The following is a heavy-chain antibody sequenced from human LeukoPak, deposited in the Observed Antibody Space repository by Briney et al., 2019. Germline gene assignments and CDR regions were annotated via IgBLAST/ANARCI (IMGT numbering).Heavy chain of an antibody. D-gene: IGHD6-19*01. Sequence: PSETLSLTCSVSGGSISNSRYYWSWLRPPPGQGLEWIGSIYYSGATNPNPSLRSPLTLAADKSQNSLTLNLGSVAAAAAAVYSCATLNTGGGYGGNGGRGTVVSVS. J-gene: IGHJ4*02. CDR3: ATLNTGGGYGGN. V-gene: IGHV4-39*01. CDR1: GGSISNSRYY. CDR2: IYYSGAT.